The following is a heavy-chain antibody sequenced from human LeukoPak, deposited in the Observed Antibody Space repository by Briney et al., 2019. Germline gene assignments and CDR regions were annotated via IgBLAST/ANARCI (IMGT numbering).Heavy chain of an antibody. D-gene: IGHD3-10*01. J-gene: IGHJ6*02. CDR2: INPNSGGT. CDR1: GYTFTGYY. V-gene: IGHV1-2*02. CDR3: ARGYYGSGSYWAYYYYYYGMDV. Sequence: ASVKVSCKASGYTFTGYYMHWVRQAPGQGLEWMGWINPNSGGTNYAQKFQGRVTMTRDTSISTAYMERSRLRSDDTAVYYCARGYYGSGSYWAYYYYYYGMDVWGQGTTVTVSS.